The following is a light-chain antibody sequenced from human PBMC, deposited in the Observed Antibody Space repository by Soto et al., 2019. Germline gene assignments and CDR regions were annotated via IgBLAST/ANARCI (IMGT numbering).Light chain of an antibody. CDR1: QTINNW. CDR2: KTS. V-gene: IGKV1-5*03. J-gene: IGKJ3*01. CDR3: QQYKST. Sequence: DILLTQSPSTLSASIGDRVTITCRTSQTINNWLAWYQQKPGKAPKLLIHKTSILESGVPSRFSGNGSGTEFTLTISSLQPDDAATYYCQQYKSTFGPGTKVDIE.